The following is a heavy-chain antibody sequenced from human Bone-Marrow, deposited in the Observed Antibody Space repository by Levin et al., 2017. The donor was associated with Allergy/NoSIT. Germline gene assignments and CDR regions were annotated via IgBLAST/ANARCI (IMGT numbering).Heavy chain of an antibody. Sequence: GESLKISCSASGFTFSSYAMHWVRQAPGKGLEYVSAISSNGGSTYYADSVKGRFTISRDNSKNTLYLQMSSLRAEDTAVYYCVKDQGESIAVAGTGYPFDYWGQGTLVTVSS. CDR1: GFTFSSYA. V-gene: IGHV3-64D*06. CDR3: VKDQGESIAVAGTGYPFDY. CDR2: ISSNGGST. D-gene: IGHD6-19*01. J-gene: IGHJ4*02.